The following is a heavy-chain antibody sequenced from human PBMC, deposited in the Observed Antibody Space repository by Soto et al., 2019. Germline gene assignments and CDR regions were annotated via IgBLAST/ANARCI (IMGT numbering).Heavy chain of an antibody. Sequence: GGSLRLSCAASGFTFSDHYMSWVRQAPGKGLEWVSYTSGSGSTIYYADSVKGRFTISRDNAKNSLHLQMNSLRAEDTAVYYCARARGYSYGDYHYGMDVWGQGTTVTVSS. CDR3: ARARGYSYGDYHYGMDV. D-gene: IGHD5-18*01. V-gene: IGHV3-11*01. CDR2: TSGSGSTI. CDR1: GFTFSDHY. J-gene: IGHJ6*02.